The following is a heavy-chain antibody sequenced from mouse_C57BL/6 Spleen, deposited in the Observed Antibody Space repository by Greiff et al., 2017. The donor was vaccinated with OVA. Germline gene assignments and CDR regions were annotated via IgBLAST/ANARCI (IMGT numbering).Heavy chain of an antibody. V-gene: IGHV14-4*01. Sequence: EVQLQQSGAELVRPGASVKLSCTASGFNIKDDYMHWVKQRPEQGLEWIGWIDPENGDTEYASKFQGKATITADTSSNTAYLQLSSLTSEDTAVDYCTTYLLTGTLDYWGQGTTLTVSS. D-gene: IGHD4-1*01. CDR2: IDPENGDT. J-gene: IGHJ2*01. CDR1: GFNIKDDY. CDR3: TTYLLTGTLDY.